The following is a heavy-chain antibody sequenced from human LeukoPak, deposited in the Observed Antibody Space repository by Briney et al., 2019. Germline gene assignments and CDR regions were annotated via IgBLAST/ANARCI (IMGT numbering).Heavy chain of an antibody. CDR3: ANYYYDTSGYKN. D-gene: IGHD3-22*01. J-gene: IGHJ4*02. CDR1: GFIFRSYA. Sequence: SGGSLRLSCAASGFIFRSYAMSWVRQAPAKGLEWVSGISSSGGRTFYADSVKGRFTISRDNSKNTLYLQMNSLRAEDTAVYYCANYYYDTSGYKNWGQGTLVTVSS. CDR2: ISSSGGRT. V-gene: IGHV3-23*01.